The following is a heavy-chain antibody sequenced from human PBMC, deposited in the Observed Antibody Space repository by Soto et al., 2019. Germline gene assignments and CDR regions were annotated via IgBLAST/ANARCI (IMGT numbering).Heavy chain of an antibody. CDR1: GGSISSGGYH. CDR3: SRDPTP. CDR2: IYYSGST. J-gene: IGHJ5*02. V-gene: IGHV4-31*03. Sequence: PSENLSLNCTVCGGSISSGGYHWSWIRQHPGKGLEWIGYIYYSGSTYYNPSLKSRVTMSEDTSKNQYSLKLSSVTAADTAVYYCSRDPTPWGQGTLVTVSS.